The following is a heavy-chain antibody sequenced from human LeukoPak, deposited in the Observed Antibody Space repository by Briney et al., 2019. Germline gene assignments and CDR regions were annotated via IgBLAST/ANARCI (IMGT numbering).Heavy chain of an antibody. J-gene: IGHJ6*02. CDR3: ARAPDGYTYYYYYYGMDV. Sequence: SVKVSCKASGGTFSTSAFSWVRQAPGQGLEWMGGIIPFFATANYAQKFQGRVSITTDASTSTAYMEVSSLRSEDAAVYYCARAPDGYTYYYYYYGMDVWGQGTTVTVSS. CDR2: IIPFFATA. CDR1: GGTFSTSA. V-gene: IGHV1-69*05. D-gene: IGHD5-24*01.